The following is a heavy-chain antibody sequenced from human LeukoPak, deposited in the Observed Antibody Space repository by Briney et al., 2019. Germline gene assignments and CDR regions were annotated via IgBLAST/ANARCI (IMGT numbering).Heavy chain of an antibody. CDR3: ARVAMVSYYFDY. Sequence: SETLSLTCTVSGGSISSYYWSWIRQPPGKGLEWIGYMYYSGSTNYNPSLKSRVTISVDTSKNQFSLKLSSVTAADTAVYYCARVAMVSYYFDYWGQGTLVTVSS. V-gene: IGHV4-59*01. J-gene: IGHJ4*02. CDR1: GGSISSYY. D-gene: IGHD4/OR15-4a*01. CDR2: MYYSGST.